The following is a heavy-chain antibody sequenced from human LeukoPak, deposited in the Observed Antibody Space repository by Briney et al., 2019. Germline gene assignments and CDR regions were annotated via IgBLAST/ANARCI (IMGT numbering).Heavy chain of an antibody. CDR1: GITFSNYY. V-gene: IGHV3-7*01. CDR2: IRQDGSEK. Sequence: GGSLRLSCAASGITFSNYYMTWIRQAPGKGLEWVANIRQDGSEKYYVDSVKGRFTISRDNAKNSLYLQMNSLRAEDTAVYYCARSRTWGQGTLVTVSS. J-gene: IGHJ5*02. CDR3: ARSRT.